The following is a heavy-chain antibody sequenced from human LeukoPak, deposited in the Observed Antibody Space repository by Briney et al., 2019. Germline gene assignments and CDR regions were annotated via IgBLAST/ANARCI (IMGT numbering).Heavy chain of an antibody. Sequence: SVKVSCKASGGTFSSYAISWVRQAPGQGLEWMGGIIPIFGTANYAQKFQGRVTITADKSTSTAYMELSSLRSEDTAVYYCARGTLGYCSGGNCQTGGYYYYGMDVWGKGTTVTVSS. CDR1: GGTFSSYA. V-gene: IGHV1-69*06. J-gene: IGHJ6*04. D-gene: IGHD2-15*01. CDR3: ARGTLGYCSGGNCQTGGYYYYGMDV. CDR2: IIPIFGTA.